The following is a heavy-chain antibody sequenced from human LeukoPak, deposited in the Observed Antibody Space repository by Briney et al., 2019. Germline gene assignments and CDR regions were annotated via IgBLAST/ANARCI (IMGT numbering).Heavy chain of an antibody. CDR1: GDSISTYY. CDR3: ARAGNGYYPFDY. D-gene: IGHD3-22*01. J-gene: IGHJ4*02. CDR2: VFHSGST. Sequence: SETLSLTCTVSGDSISTYYWSWIRQPPGKGLEWIGYVFHSGSTNYNPSLKSRVTIFVDTSKNQFSLILTSVTAADTAVYYCARAGNGYYPFDYWGQGTLVTVSS. V-gene: IGHV4-59*01.